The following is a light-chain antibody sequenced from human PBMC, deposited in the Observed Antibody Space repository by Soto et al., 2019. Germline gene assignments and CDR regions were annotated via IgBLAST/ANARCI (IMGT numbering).Light chain of an antibody. Sequence: EIVLTQSPGTLSLSPGERATLSCRASQTVSSRYLAWYQQKPGQAPRLLMYGASNRATGIPDRFSGSGSGTDFTLTISRLEPEDFAXYFCQQYGRSPPFTFGQGTKVEIK. V-gene: IGKV3-20*01. CDR1: QTVSSRY. J-gene: IGKJ2*01. CDR2: GAS. CDR3: QQYGRSPPFT.